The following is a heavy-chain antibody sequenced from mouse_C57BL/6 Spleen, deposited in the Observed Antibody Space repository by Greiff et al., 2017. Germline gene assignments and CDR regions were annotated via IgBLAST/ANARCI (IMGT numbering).Heavy chain of an antibody. CDR2: IDPENGDT. Sequence: VQLQQSGAELVRPGASVKLSCTASGFNIKDDYMHWVKQRPEQGLEWIGWIDPENGDTEYASKFQGKATITADTSSNTAYLQLSSLTSEDTAVYYCTALTGTRWFADWGQGTLVTVSA. CDR1: GFNIKDDY. CDR3: TALTGTRWFAD. J-gene: IGHJ3*01. V-gene: IGHV14-4*01. D-gene: IGHD4-1*01.